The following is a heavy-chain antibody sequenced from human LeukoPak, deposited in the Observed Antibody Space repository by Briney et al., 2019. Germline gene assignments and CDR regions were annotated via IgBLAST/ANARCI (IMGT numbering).Heavy chain of an antibody. CDR1: GFTFSRYW. D-gene: IGHD3-10*01. Sequence: GGSLRLSCAASGFTFSRYWMYWVRQAPGKGLVWVSRIKSDGSSTSYADSVKGRFTISRDNAKNTLYLQMNSLRAEDTAVYFCARELYGSGGYWGQETLVTVSS. CDR2: IKSDGSST. V-gene: IGHV3-74*01. CDR3: ARELYGSGGY. J-gene: IGHJ4*02.